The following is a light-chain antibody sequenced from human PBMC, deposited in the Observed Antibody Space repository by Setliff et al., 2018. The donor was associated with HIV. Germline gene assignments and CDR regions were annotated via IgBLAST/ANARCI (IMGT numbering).Light chain of an antibody. J-gene: IGLJ2*01. Sequence: QSVLTQPPSVSEAPRQRVTISCSGSSSNIGNNVVNWYQQLPGKAPKLLIYYDDLLPSGVSDRFSGSKSGTSASLAIRGLQSEDEADYYCAAWDDSLNGVVVCGGTKVTV. V-gene: IGLV1-36*01. CDR1: SSNIGNNV. CDR2: YDD. CDR3: AAWDDSLNGVV.